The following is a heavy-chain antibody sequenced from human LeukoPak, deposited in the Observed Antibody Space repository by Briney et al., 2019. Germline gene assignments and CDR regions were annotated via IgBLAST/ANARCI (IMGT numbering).Heavy chain of an antibody. Sequence: GGSLRLSCAASGFTFSSYGMHWVRQAPGKGLEWVAVIWYDGSNKYYADSVKGRFTISRDNSKSTLYLQMNSLRAEDTAVYYCARGPVVYYYYMDVWGKGTTVTVSS. CDR2: IWYDGSNK. CDR1: GFTFSSYG. D-gene: IGHD4-23*01. CDR3: ARGPVVYYYYMDV. V-gene: IGHV3-33*01. J-gene: IGHJ6*03.